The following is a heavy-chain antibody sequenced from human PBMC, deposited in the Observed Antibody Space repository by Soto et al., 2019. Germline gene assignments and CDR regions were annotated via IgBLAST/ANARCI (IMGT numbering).Heavy chain of an antibody. V-gene: IGHV1-18*01. J-gene: IGHJ5*02. CDR3: ARVLPPFDP. CDR2: INAYNGNT. Sequence: QVQLVQSGAEVKKPGASVKVSCKASGYTFTSYGISWVRQAPGQGLEWMGWINAYNGNTNYAQKLQGRGTMTTDTXTXXAXMELXSLXXXXTXVYYCARVLPPFDPWGQGTLVTV. CDR1: GYTFTSYG.